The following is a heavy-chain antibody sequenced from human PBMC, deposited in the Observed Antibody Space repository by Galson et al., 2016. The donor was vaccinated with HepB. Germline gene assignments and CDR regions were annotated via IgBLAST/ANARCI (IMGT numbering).Heavy chain of an antibody. Sequence: VKVSCKASGYTFTGYYIYWVRQAAGQGLEWMGWINPKTGGTNYAQTFQGRVTVTRDTSITTSYMELRRLRSDDTAIYFCARAWDSGYDLGLDYWGQGTMVTVSS. CDR3: ARAWDSGYDLGLDY. D-gene: IGHD5-12*01. CDR2: INPKTGGT. V-gene: IGHV1-2*02. J-gene: IGHJ3*01. CDR1: GYTFTGYY.